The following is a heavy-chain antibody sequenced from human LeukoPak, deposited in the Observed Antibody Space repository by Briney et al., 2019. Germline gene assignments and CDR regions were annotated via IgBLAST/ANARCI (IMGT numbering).Heavy chain of an antibody. CDR1: GFTFSGSG. D-gene: IGHD6-19*01. J-gene: IGHJ3*02. CDR3: TRLDEPLAGPAFDI. V-gene: IGHV3-73*01. Sequence: PGGSLRLSCAASGFTFSGSGIHWVRQASGEGLEWIGRIRSKTNTYATAYAASVKGRFTISRDDSENTAYLQMNSLKTEDTAMYYCTRLDEPLAGPAFDIWGQGTMVTVSS. CDR2: IRSKTNTYAT.